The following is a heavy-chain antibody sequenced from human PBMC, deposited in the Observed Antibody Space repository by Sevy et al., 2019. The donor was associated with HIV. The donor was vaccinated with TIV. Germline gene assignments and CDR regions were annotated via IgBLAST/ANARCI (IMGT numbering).Heavy chain of an antibody. CDR2: INHSGST. Sequence: SETLSLTCTVYGGSFSADYWNWIRQTPGKGLEWIGEINHSGSTNDNPSLKSRVTISLDTSKNQFSLRLTSVTAADTAVVCCARCYEVGPLIYWGHGTLFTVSS. J-gene: IGHJ4*01. D-gene: IGHD2-2*01. CDR3: ARCYEVGPLIY. CDR1: GGSFSADY. V-gene: IGHV4-34*01.